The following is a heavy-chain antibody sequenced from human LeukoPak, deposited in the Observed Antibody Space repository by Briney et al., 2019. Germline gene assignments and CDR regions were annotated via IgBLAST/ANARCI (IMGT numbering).Heavy chain of an antibody. CDR2: VSYSGST. CDR3: ARDPRGDITGTTFDR. V-gene: IGHV4-31*03. J-gene: IGHJ5*02. CDR1: GGSITSGRFY. D-gene: IGHD1-20*01. Sequence: SETLSLTCTLSGGSITSGRFYWTWIRQHPQRGLEWIGYVSYSGSTNYNSSLKSRLTISTDTSKNQFYLRLTSVTAADTAVYFCARDPRGDITGTTFDRWGQGTLVTVSS.